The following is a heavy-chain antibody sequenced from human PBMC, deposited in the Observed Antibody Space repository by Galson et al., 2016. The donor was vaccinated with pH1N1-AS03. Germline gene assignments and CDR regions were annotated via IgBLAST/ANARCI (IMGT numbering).Heavy chain of an antibody. CDR1: GYPFTSYW. V-gene: IGHV5-10-1*01. Sequence: QSGAEVKKPGESLRISCKGSGYPFTSYWINWVRQMPGKGLEWIGRIDPSDSYINYSPAFEARVTISSDKSTTTAYLQWNDLKSAETAVYFSATGHYYCGLYRDAFDTWGQGTRVTVSS. CDR3: ATGHYYCGLYRDAFDT. D-gene: IGHD2-21*01. J-gene: IGHJ3*02. CDR2: IDPSDSYI.